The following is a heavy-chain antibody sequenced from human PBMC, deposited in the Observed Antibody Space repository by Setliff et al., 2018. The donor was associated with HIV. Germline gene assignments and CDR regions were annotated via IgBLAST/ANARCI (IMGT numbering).Heavy chain of an antibody. V-gene: IGHV4-39*07. D-gene: IGHD6-6*01. Sequence: SETLSLTCTVSGGSISSSSYYWGWIRQPPGKGLEWIGSIYSSGNTNYNPSLKSRVTISAATSKNQFSLRLKSVTAADTAVYYCARGSLTYPYSSSFASSWFDPWGQGTLVTVSS. CDR3: ARGSLTYPYSSSFASSWFDP. CDR1: GGSISSSSYY. J-gene: IGHJ5*02. CDR2: IYSSGNT.